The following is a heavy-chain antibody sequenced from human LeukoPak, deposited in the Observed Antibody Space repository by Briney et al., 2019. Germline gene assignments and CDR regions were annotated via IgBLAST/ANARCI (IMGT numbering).Heavy chain of an antibody. J-gene: IGHJ4*02. D-gene: IGHD3-22*01. V-gene: IGHV6-1*01. CDR3: ARVSYDSSGYYYKQFDY. Sequence: SQILSLTCAISGDSFSSKSAAWNWIRQSPSRGLEWLGRTYYRSKWGADYAVSVKSRIIINTDTSKNQFSLQLNSVTPEDTAVYYCARVSYDSSGYYYKQFDYWGQGILVTVSS. CDR2: TYYRSKWGA. CDR1: GDSFSSKSAA.